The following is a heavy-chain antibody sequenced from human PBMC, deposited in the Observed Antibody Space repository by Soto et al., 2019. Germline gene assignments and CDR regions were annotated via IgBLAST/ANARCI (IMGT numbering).Heavy chain of an antibody. Sequence: EVQLVESGGGLVQPGGSLRLSCAASGFTFSSYEMNWVRQAPGKGLEWVSYISSSGSTIYYADSVKGRFTISRDNAKNSLYVQMNSLRAEDTAVYYCARDQSGPFDYWGQGTLVTVSS. J-gene: IGHJ4*02. CDR1: GFTFSSYE. V-gene: IGHV3-48*03. D-gene: IGHD6-25*01. CDR3: ARDQSGPFDY. CDR2: ISSSGSTI.